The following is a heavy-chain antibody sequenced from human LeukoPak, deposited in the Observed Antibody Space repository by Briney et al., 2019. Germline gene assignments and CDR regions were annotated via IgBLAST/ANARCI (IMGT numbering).Heavy chain of an antibody. CDR1: GDSINSLDL. D-gene: IGHD3-22*01. CDR3: AGLVGRYSSGLYYYYFDY. Sequence: SETLSLTCTVSGDSINSLDLWSWVRQPPGKGLEWVGEMYLSGTTHSNPSVKSRVTISIDKSKNQFFLNLSSVTAADTAVYYCAGLVGRYSSGLYYYYFDYWGQGTLVTVSS. CDR2: MYLSGTT. V-gene: IGHV4-4*02. J-gene: IGHJ4*02.